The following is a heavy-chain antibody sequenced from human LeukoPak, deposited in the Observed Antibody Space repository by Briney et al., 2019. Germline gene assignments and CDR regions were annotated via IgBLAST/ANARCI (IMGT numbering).Heavy chain of an antibody. CDR1: GDSFSSHY. D-gene: IGHD4-17*01. J-gene: IGHJ3*02. V-gene: IGHV4-59*11. Sequence: SETLSLTCAVSGDSFSSHYWTWIRQPPGKGLEWIGYISYIGSTNYNPSLKSRVTISIDTSKSQFSLKLSSMTAADTAVYYCARDLVTVTKGFDIWGQGTMVSVSS. CDR3: ARDLVTVTKGFDI. CDR2: ISYIGST.